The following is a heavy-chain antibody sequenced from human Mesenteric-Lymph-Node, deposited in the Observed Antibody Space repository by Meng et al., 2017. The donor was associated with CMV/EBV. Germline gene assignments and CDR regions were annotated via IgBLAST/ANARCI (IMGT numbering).Heavy chain of an antibody. Sequence: GGSLRLSCAASGFTFSDYAMSWVRQAPGKGLEWVSLIYSGASSTYYADSVKGRFTISRDNSKNTLYLQMNSLRAEDTAVYYCAKSGTRYCSITSCSNWFDPWGQGTLVTVSS. CDR2: IYSGASST. CDR1: GFTFSDYA. D-gene: IGHD2-2*01. V-gene: IGHV3-23*03. CDR3: AKSGTRYCSITSCSNWFDP. J-gene: IGHJ5*02.